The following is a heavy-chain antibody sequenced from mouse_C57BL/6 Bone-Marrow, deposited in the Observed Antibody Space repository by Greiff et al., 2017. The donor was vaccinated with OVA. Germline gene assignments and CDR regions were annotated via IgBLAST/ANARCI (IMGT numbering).Heavy chain of an antibody. CDR3: ARSCLDDYDGFAY. CDR2: IDPSDSET. CDR1: GYTFTSYW. J-gene: IGHJ3*01. V-gene: IGHV1-52*01. D-gene: IGHD2-4*01. Sequence: QVQLQQPGAELVRPGSSVKLSCKASGYTFTSYWMHWVKQRPIQGLEWIGNIDPSDSETPYNQKFKDKATLTVDKSSSTDYMQRSSRTSEDSAVEYCARSCLDDYDGFAYWGQGTLVTVSA.